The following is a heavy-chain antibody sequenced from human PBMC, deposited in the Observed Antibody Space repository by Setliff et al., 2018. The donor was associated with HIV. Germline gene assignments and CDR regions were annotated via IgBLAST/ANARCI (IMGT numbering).Heavy chain of an antibody. CDR3: ARESGVAAGAFDS. V-gene: IGHV4-38-2*02. CDR2: IYYNGIT. CDR1: GDSISSDFY. Sequence: SETLSLTCTVSGDSISSDFYWGWIRQPPGKGLEWIGSIYYNGITNYNPSLKSRVTVSVDTSKNQFSLKLSSVTAADTAVYYCARESGVAAGAFDSWGQGTLVTVSS. D-gene: IGHD6-13*01. J-gene: IGHJ4*02.